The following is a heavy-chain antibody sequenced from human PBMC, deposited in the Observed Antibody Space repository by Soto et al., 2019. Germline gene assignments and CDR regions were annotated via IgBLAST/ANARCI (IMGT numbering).Heavy chain of an antibody. D-gene: IGHD2-15*01. CDR1: GFTFSSYS. CDR2: ISSSSSYI. CDR3: ARDGPVAAGEDTDY. Sequence: PGGSLRLSCAASGFTFSSYSMNWVRQAPGKGLEWVSSISSSSSYIYYADSVKGRFTISRDNAKNSLYLQMNSLRAEDTAVYYCARDGPVAAGEDTDYWGQGTLVTVSS. V-gene: IGHV3-21*01. J-gene: IGHJ4*02.